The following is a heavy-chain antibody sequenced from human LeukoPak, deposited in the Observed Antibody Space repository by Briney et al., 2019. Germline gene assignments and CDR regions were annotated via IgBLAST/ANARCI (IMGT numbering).Heavy chain of an antibody. D-gene: IGHD1-26*01. CDR1: GFTFSNYG. V-gene: IGHV3-23*01. Sequence: GGSLRLSCAASGFTFSNYGMNWVRQAPGEGLEWVAAISGNGVSRYYADSVKGRFTTSRDNSKNTLYLQMNSLRAEDTAVYYCAKKWELLYAALDSWGQGTLLTVSS. CDR3: AKKWELLYAALDS. CDR2: ISGNGVSR. J-gene: IGHJ4*02.